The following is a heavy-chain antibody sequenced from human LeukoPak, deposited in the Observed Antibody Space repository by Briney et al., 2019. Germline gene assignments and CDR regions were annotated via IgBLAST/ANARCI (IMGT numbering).Heavy chain of an antibody. Sequence: SETLSLTCTVSGGSITSYYWAWLRQPPGKELEWIGYVYNSGYSKYNPSLKSRVSMSVDTSKNQFSLRLTSVTAADTAVYYCARHSITSDGARLFDYWGRGTLVTVSS. CDR2: VYNSGYS. CDR3: ARHSITSDGARLFDY. D-gene: IGHD2-21*01. V-gene: IGHV4-59*08. CDR1: GGSITSYY. J-gene: IGHJ4*02.